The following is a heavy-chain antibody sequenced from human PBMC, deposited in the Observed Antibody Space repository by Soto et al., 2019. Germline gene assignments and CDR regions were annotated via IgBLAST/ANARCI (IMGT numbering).Heavy chain of an antibody. J-gene: IGHJ4*02. CDR1: GGTFSSYA. Sequence: SVKVSCKASGGTFSSYAISWVRQAPGQGLEWMGGIIPIFGTANYAQRFQGRVTITADESTSTAYMELSSLRSEDTAVYYCARGALTFYYDSSGYAKEYYFDYWGQGTLVTVPS. CDR3: ARGALTFYYDSSGYAKEYYFDY. V-gene: IGHV1-69*13. D-gene: IGHD3-22*01. CDR2: IIPIFGTA.